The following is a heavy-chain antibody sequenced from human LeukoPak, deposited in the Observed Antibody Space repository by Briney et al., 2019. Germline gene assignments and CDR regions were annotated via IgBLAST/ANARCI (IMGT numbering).Heavy chain of an antibody. D-gene: IGHD6-6*01. CDR3: VGTIASRGSEY. CDR2: LPPDELDI. CDR1: GFTFTNHW. V-gene: IGHV3-74*01. Sequence: GGSLRLSCAASGFTFTNHWMHWVRQAPGMGLVWVSRLPPDELDIIYADSVKGRLTVSRDNSKHTVYLQINNLRAEDTAVYYCVGTIASRGSEYWGQGALVTVSS. J-gene: IGHJ4*02.